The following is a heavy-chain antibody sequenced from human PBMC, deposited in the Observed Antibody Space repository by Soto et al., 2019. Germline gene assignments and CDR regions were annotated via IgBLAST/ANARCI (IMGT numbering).Heavy chain of an antibody. J-gene: IGHJ4*02. Sequence: QLQLQESGSGLVKPSRTLSLTCAVSGGSISSGSYSWSWTRQPPGKGLEWIGYIYHSGNIYYNPSLTSRVATSGDSSKHQFSLQLSSVTAADTAVYYWARIPSSGGQGALVTVS. CDR1: GGSISSGSYS. CDR2: IYHSGNI. V-gene: IGHV4-30-2*01. CDR3: ARIPSS. D-gene: IGHD2-21*01.